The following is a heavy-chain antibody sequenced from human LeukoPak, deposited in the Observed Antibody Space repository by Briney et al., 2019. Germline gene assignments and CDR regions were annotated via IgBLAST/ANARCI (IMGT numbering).Heavy chain of an antibody. J-gene: IGHJ4*02. CDR1: GTSINSATYY. CDR2: IYTSGST. Sequence: SETLSLTCSVSGTSINSATYYWSWIRQPAGKGLEWIGRIYTSGSTNYNPSLKSRVTMSVDTSKNQFSLKLSSVTAADTAVYYCAREWPWLIAPPYYFDYWGQGTLVTVSS. V-gene: IGHV4-4*07. D-gene: IGHD3-16*01. CDR3: AREWPWLIAPPYYFDY.